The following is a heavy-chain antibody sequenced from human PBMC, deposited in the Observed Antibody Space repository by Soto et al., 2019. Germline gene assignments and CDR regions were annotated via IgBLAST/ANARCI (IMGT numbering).Heavy chain of an antibody. J-gene: IGHJ5*02. CDR3: ATRITVFGLLIPPFDP. V-gene: IGHV4-34*01. Sequence: SETLSLTCAVYGGSVNGYYWNWIRQPPGKGLEWIGEINHTGGTHYNPSLKGRVTMSVDTSKNQFSLRLSSVTAADTAIYYCATRITVFGLLIPPFDPWGQGTQVTVSS. CDR2: INHTGGT. CDR1: GGSVNGYY. D-gene: IGHD3-3*01.